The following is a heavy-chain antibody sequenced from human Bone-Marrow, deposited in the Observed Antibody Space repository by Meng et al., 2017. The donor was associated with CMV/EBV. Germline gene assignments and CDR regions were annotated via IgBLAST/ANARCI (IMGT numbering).Heavy chain of an antibody. CDR2: ISSSSSYI. Sequence: AASGFTFSSYSMNWVRQAPGKGLEWVSSISSSSSYIYYADSVKGRFTISRDNAKNSLYLQMNSLRAEDTAVYYCARDERTYGSGSYDWGQGTLVTVSS. D-gene: IGHD3-10*01. J-gene: IGHJ4*02. V-gene: IGHV3-21*01. CDR1: GFTFSSYS. CDR3: ARDERTYGSGSYD.